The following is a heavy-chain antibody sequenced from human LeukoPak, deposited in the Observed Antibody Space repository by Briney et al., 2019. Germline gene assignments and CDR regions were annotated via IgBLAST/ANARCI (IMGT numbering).Heavy chain of an antibody. Sequence: SETLSLTCTVSGGSISSGDYYWSWIRQPPGKGLEWIGYIYYSGSTYYNPSLKSRVTISVDTSKNQFSLKLSSVTAADTAVYYCARGRITIFGVVTKGWFDPWGQGTLVTVSS. CDR2: IYYSGST. CDR3: ARGRITIFGVVTKGWFDP. CDR1: GGSISSGDYY. V-gene: IGHV4-30-4*08. D-gene: IGHD3-3*01. J-gene: IGHJ5*02.